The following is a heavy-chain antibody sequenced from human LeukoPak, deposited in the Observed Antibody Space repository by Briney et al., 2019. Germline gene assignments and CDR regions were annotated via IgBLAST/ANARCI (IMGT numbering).Heavy chain of an antibody. CDR1: GDSSDNNGFY. Sequence: SETLSLTCTVSGDSSDNNGFYWGWIPQPPGKGLEWIGNIYYSGSTYYNPSLKSRVTTSVDTSKNQFSLKLSSVTAADTAVYYCARGTRGSDSSFDFWGQGTLVTVSS. CDR3: ARGTRGSDSSFDF. J-gene: IGHJ4*02. V-gene: IGHV4-39*07. CDR2: IYYSGST. D-gene: IGHD1-1*01.